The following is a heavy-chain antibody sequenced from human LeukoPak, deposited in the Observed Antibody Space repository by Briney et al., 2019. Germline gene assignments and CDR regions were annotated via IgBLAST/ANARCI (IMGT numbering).Heavy chain of an antibody. CDR1: GYTFTGYY. D-gene: IGHD5-18*01. V-gene: IGHV1-2*02. Sequence: GASVKVSCKAPGYTFTGYYMHWVRQAPGQGLEWMGWINPNSGGTNYAQKFQGRVTMTRDTSISTAYMELSRLRSDDTAVYYCARGRVDTAMVYYYYYYMDVWGKGTTVTVSS. CDR3: ARGRVDTAMVYYYYYYMDV. J-gene: IGHJ6*03. CDR2: INPNSGGT.